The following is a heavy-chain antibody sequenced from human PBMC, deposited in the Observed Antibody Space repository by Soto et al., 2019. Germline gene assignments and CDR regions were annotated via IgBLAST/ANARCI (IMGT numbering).Heavy chain of an antibody. Sequence: ASGKVSCKASGYTFTGYYMHWVRPAPGQGLEWMGWINPNSGGTNYAQKFQGWVTMTRDTSISTAYMELSRLRSDDTAVYYCARGSMVRGVISGLAYYYYYYGMDVWGQGTTVTGSS. V-gene: IGHV1-2*04. D-gene: IGHD3-10*01. CDR1: GYTFTGYY. CDR2: INPNSGGT. J-gene: IGHJ6*02. CDR3: ARGSMVRGVISGLAYYYYYYGMDV.